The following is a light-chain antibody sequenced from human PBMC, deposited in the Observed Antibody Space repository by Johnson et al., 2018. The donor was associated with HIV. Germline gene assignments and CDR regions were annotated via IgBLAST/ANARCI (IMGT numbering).Light chain of an antibody. CDR1: SSNIGNNY. J-gene: IGLJ1*01. Sequence: QAVLTQPPSVSAAPGQKVTISCSGSSSNIGNNYVSWYQHLPGTAPQLLIYENNKRPSGIPDRFSGSKSGTSATLGITGLQTGDEADYYCGTWDSSLSAYVFGTGTKVTVL. V-gene: IGLV1-51*01. CDR3: GTWDSSLSAYV. CDR2: ENN.